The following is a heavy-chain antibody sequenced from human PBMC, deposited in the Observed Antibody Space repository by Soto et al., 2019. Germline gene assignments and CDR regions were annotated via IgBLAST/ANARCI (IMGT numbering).Heavy chain of an antibody. D-gene: IGHD6-19*01. V-gene: IGHV3-7*01. J-gene: IGHJ4*02. CDR1: GFTFSNYW. CDR3: AIDHINGWKFDY. CDR2: IKQDGSEN. Sequence: EVQLVESGGGLVQPGGSLRLSCAASGFTFSNYWMSWVRQAPGKGLEWVANIKQDGSENYYVDSVKGRFTTSRDNTNNSFYLQMNSLRAEDTAVYYCAIDHINGWKFDYWGRGTLVTVSS.